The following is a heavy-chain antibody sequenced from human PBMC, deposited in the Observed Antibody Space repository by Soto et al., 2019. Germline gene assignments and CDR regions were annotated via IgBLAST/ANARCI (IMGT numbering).Heavy chain of an antibody. V-gene: IGHV5-10-1*01. J-gene: IGHJ6*02. Sequence: GESLKISCKGSGYSFTSYWISWVRQMPGKGLEWMGRIDPSDSYTNYSPSFQGHVTISADKSISTAYLQWSSLKASDTAMYYCARHREPAGSYYYYGMDVWGQGTTVTV. CDR3: ARHREPAGSYYYYGMDV. CDR2: IDPSDSYT. D-gene: IGHD1-26*01. CDR1: GYSFTSYW.